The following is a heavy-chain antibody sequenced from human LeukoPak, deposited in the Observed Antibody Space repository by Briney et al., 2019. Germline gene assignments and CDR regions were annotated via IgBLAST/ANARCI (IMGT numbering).Heavy chain of an antibody. V-gene: IGHV3-20*01. CDR3: ARAYSTIHTSAFDI. D-gene: IGHD6-13*01. CDR1: GFTFDDYG. J-gene: IGHJ3*02. Sequence: PGGSLRLSCAASGFTFDDYGMSWVRQAPGKGLEWVSGINWNGGSTGYADSVKGRFTIPRDNAKNSLYLQMNSLRAEDTALYHCARAYSTIHTSAFDIWGQGTMVTVSS. CDR2: INWNGGST.